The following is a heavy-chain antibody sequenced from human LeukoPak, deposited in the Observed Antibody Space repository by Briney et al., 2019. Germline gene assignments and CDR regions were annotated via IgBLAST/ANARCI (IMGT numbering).Heavy chain of an antibody. Sequence: GGSLRLSCAASGFTFSSHWMNWVRQAPGKGLEWVAHTNEGGSGKYYVDSVRGRFTISKDNVRLSLSLQMNNLRVEDTAIYYCVIWSGEMNSWGQGTLVTVSS. V-gene: IGHV3-7*01. CDR1: GFTFSSHW. CDR2: TNEGGSGK. D-gene: IGHD3-10*01. J-gene: IGHJ4*02. CDR3: VIWSGEMNS.